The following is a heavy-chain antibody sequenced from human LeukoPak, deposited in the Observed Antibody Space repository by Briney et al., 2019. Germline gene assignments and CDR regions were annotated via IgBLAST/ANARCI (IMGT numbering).Heavy chain of an antibody. V-gene: IGHV4-4*02. CDR3: ARDRIVGALDY. J-gene: IGHJ4*02. CDR2: IYHSGST. D-gene: IGHD1-26*01. CDR1: GGSISSSNW. Sequence: SETLSLTCAVSGGSISSSNWWSWVRQPPGKGLEWIGEIYHSGSTNYNPSLKSRVTISVDTSKNQFSLKLSSVTAADTAVYYCARDRIVGALDYWGQGTLVTVSS.